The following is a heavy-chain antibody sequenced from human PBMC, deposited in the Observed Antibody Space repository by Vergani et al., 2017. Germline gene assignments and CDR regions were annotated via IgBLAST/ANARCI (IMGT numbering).Heavy chain of an antibody. D-gene: IGHD6-6*01. Sequence: EVQLEESGGGLVLPGRYLRLSCVASGFTSAGYAMHWVRQAPGKGLEWVSGISWNSNSIGDADSVKGRFTISRDNAKNSLYLQMNSLRAEDTALYYCAKDLGTSSGGGWFDPWGQGTLVTVSS. CDR1: GFTSAGYA. CDR3: AKDLGTSSGGGWFDP. J-gene: IGHJ5*02. CDR2: ISWNSNSI. V-gene: IGHV3-9*02.